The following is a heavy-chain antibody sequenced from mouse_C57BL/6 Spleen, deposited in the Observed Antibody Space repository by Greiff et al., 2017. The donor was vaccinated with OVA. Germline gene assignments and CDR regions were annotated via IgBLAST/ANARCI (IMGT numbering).Heavy chain of an antibody. V-gene: IGHV1-82*01. CDR3: AREDSPPYFDY. CDR2: IYPGDGDT. CDR1: GYAFSSSW. Sequence: VQLQESGPELVKPGASVKISCKASGYAFSSSWMNWVKQRPGKGLEWIGRIYPGDGDTNYNGKFKGKATLTADKSSSTAYMQLSSLTSEDSAVYFCAREDSPPYFDYWGQGTTLTVSS. J-gene: IGHJ2*01. D-gene: IGHD3-3*01.